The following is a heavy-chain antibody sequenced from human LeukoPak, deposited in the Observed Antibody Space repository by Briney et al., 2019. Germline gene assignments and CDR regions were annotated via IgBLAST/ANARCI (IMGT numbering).Heavy chain of an antibody. J-gene: IGHJ5*02. Sequence: GGSLRLSCEASGFTFSTCAMTWVRQGPGKGLEWVAAISPSGGDTYYADSVKGRFTISRDNAKNSLDLQMNSLRAEDTAVYYCARGGGSSSWGQGTLVTVSS. D-gene: IGHD6-6*01. CDR3: ARGGGSSS. CDR2: ISPSGGDT. V-gene: IGHV3-23*01. CDR1: GFTFSTCA.